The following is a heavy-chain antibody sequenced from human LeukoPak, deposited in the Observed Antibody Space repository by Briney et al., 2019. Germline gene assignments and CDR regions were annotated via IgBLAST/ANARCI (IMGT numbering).Heavy chain of an antibody. CDR1: GFTFSSYG. CDR2: ISYDGSNK. D-gene: IGHD5-12*01. CDR3: AKEDGGFDWYGMDV. J-gene: IGHJ6*02. Sequence: PGGSLRLSCAASGFTFSSYGMHWVRQAPGKGLEWVAVISYDGSNKYYADSVKGRFTISRDNSKNTLYLQMNSLRAEDTAVYYCAKEDGGFDWYGMDVWGQGTTVTVSS. V-gene: IGHV3-30*18.